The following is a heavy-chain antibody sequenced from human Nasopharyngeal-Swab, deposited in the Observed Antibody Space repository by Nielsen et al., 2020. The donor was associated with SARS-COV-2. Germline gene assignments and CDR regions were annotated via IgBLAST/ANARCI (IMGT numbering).Heavy chain of an antibody. D-gene: IGHD2-21*02. CDR3: AKDPSIVVVTAEYFQH. CDR1: GFTFSSYG. CDR2: ISYDGSNK. V-gene: IGHV3-30*18. Sequence: CAASGFTFSSYGMHWVRQAPGRGLEWVAVISYDGSNKYYADSVKGRFTISRDNSKNTLYLQMNSLRADDTAVYYCAKDPSIVVVTAEYFQHWGQGTLVTVSS. J-gene: IGHJ1*01.